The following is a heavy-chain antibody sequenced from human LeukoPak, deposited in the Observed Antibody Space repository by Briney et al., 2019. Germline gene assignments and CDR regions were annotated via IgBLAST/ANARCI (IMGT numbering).Heavy chain of an antibody. Sequence: ASVTVSCKASGYTFTSYGISWVRQAPGQGHEWMGWISVYNGNTNYAQKLQGRVTMTTDTSTSTAYMELRSLRSDDTAVYCCARSFTGEGYFDYWGQGTLVTVSS. CDR2: ISVYNGNT. CDR3: ARSFTGEGYFDY. J-gene: IGHJ4*02. V-gene: IGHV1-18*01. CDR1: GYTFTSYG. D-gene: IGHD1-14*01.